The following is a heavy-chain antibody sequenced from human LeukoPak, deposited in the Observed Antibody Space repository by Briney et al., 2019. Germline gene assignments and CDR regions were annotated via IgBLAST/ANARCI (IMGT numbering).Heavy chain of an antibody. CDR1: GYTFTSYG. D-gene: IGHD3-10*01. J-gene: IGHJ4*02. Sequence: ASVKVSCKASGYTFTSYGISWVRQAPGQGLEWMGWISAYNGNTNYAQKLQGRVTMTTDTSTSTAYMELRSLRSDDTAVYYCARDVMVRGVRKTFDSWGQGTLVTVSS. CDR3: ARDVMVRGVRKTFDS. CDR2: ISAYNGNT. V-gene: IGHV1-18*01.